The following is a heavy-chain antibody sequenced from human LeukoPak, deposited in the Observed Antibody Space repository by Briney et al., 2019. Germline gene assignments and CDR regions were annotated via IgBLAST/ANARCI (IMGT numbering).Heavy chain of an antibody. CDR1: GFTFSDHY. CDR3: AKDADYSNYGWFDP. Sequence: GGSLRLSCAASGFTFSDHYMSWICQAPGKGLQWVSYISSSGSTIYYADSVKGRFTISRDNAKNSLYLQMNSLRAEDTAVYYCAKDADYSNYGWFDPWGQGTLVTVSS. J-gene: IGHJ5*02. V-gene: IGHV3-11*01. CDR2: ISSSGSTI. D-gene: IGHD4-11*01.